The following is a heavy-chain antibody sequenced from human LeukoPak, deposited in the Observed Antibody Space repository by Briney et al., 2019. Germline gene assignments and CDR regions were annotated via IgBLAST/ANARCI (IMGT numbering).Heavy chain of an antibody. CDR1: GGSFSGYY. CDR2: INHSGST. J-gene: IGHJ4*02. V-gene: IGHV4-34*01. Sequence: TSETLSLTCAVYGGSFSGYYWSWIRQPPGKGLEWIGEINHSGSTNYNPSLKSRVTISLDKSKNLFSLRLTSVTAADTAVYYCVKAAVAVDYWGQGTLVTVSS. D-gene: IGHD6-19*01. CDR3: VKAAVAVDY.